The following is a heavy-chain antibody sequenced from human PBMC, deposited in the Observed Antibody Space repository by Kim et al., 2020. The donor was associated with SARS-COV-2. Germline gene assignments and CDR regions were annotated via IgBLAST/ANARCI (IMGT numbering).Heavy chain of an antibody. V-gene: IGHV4-39*01. CDR2: FYYSGST. CDR3: ARPRADTAMLKGSGAFDI. Sequence: SETLSLTCTVSGGSISSSSYYWGWIRQPPGKGLEWIGCFYYSGSTYYNPSLKSRVTISVDTSKNQFSLRLTSVTAADTAVYYCARPRADTAMLKGSGAFDIWGQGTMVTVSS. J-gene: IGHJ3*02. D-gene: IGHD5-18*01. CDR1: GGSISSSSYY.